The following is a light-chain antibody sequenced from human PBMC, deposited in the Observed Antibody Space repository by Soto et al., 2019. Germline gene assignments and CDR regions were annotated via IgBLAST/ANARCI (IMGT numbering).Light chain of an antibody. CDR1: QSISRY. V-gene: IGKV1-39*01. J-gene: IGKJ4*01. Sequence: DIQMTQSPSSLSASVGDRVTITCRASQSISRYLSWYQQKPGKAPKLLIYAASTLQSGVPPRFSGSGSGSDFSLTISSLQPEDFATYYCQQSFASPPLTFGGGTKVDIK. CDR3: QQSFASPPLT. CDR2: AAS.